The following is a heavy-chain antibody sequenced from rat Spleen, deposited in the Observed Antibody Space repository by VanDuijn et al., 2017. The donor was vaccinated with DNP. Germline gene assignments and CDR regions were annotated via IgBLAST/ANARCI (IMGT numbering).Heavy chain of an antibody. D-gene: IGHD1-2*01. CDR2: ISYDGSST. J-gene: IGHJ4*01. CDR3: ARHFITIAAISYGMDA. V-gene: IGHV5-7*01. Sequence: EVQLVESGGGLVQPGRSLKLSCAASGFIFRNYDMAWVRQAPTKGLEWIATISYDGSSTHYRDSVKGRFTVSRDNAKSTLYLQMDSLRSEDTATYYCARHFITIAAISYGMDAWGQGTSVTVSS. CDR1: GFIFRNYD.